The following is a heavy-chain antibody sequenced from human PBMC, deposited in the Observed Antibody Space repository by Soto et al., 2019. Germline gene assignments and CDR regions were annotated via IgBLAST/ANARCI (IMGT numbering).Heavy chain of an antibody. J-gene: IGHJ6*02. CDR2: IYYSGST. CDR3: AKDLEQLVRFYSYGMDV. V-gene: IGHV4-59*01. CDR1: GGSISSYH. D-gene: IGHD6-6*01. Sequence: SETLSLTCTVSGGSISSYHWSWIRQPPGKGLEWIGYIYYSGSTNYNPSLKSRVTISVDTSKNQFSLKLSSETAADTAVYYCAKDLEQLVRFYSYGMDVWGQGTTVTLSS.